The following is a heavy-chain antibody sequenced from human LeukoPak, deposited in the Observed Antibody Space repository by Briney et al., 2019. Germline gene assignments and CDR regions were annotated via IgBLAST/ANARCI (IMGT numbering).Heavy chain of an antibody. CDR2: IYTSGST. V-gene: IGHV4-4*07. CDR3: ARSPVVVTDYYYYMDV. Sequence: PSETLSLTCTVSGGSISSYYWSWIRQPAGKGLEWIGRIYTSGSTNYNPSLKSRVTMPVDTSKNQFSLKLSSVTAADTAVYYCARSPVVVTDYYYYMDVWGKGTTVTVSS. D-gene: IGHD2-21*01. J-gene: IGHJ6*03. CDR1: GGSISSYY.